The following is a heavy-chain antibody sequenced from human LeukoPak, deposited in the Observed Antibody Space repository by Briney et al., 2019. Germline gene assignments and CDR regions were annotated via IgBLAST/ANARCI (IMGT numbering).Heavy chain of an antibody. Sequence: SETLSLTCTVSGGSISSYYWSWIRQPPGKGLEWIGYIHYSGSTNYNPSLKSRVTISVDTSKNQFSLKLSSVTAADTAVYYCARHFAFSYYYMDVWGKGTTVTVSS. CDR1: GGSISSYY. CDR3: ARHFAFSYYYMDV. V-gene: IGHV4-59*08. J-gene: IGHJ6*03. CDR2: IHYSGST.